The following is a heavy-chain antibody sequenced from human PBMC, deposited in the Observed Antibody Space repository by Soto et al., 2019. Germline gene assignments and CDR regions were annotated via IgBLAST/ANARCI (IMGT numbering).Heavy chain of an antibody. CDR1: GFTFSSYG. CDR3: AKYPRAMAGISARYYYYMDV. D-gene: IGHD6-19*01. V-gene: IGHV3-30*18. Sequence: GGSLRLSCAASGFTFSSYGMHWVRQAPGKGLEWVAVISYDGSNKYYADSVKGRFTISRDNSKNTLYLQMNSLRAEDTAVYYCAKYPRAMAGISARYYYYMDVWGKGTTVTVSS. CDR2: ISYDGSNK. J-gene: IGHJ6*03.